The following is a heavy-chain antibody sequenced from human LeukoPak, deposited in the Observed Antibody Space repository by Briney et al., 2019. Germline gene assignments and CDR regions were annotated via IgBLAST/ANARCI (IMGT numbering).Heavy chain of an antibody. J-gene: IGHJ4*02. CDR2: ISWISGSI. CDR1: GFTFDDYA. CDR3: AKDIGGDFDY. Sequence: PGRSLRLSCAASGFTFDDYAMHWVRQAPGKGLEWVSGISWISGSIGYADSVKGRFTISRDNAKNSLYLQMNSLRAEDTALYYCAKDIGGDFDYWGQGTLVTVSS. V-gene: IGHV3-9*01. D-gene: IGHD2-15*01.